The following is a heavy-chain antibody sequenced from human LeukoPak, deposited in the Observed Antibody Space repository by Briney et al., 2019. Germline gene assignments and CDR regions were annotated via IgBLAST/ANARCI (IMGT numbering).Heavy chain of an antibody. V-gene: IGHV5-51*01. J-gene: IGHJ4*02. CDR1: GYIFTNYW. CDR2: IYPGDSDT. D-gene: IGHD2-2*01. CDR3: ARGRYCSSTGCSHFDY. Sequence: PGESLKISCKGSGYIFTNYWIAWVRQMPGKGLEWMGIIYPGDSDTRYSPSFQGQVTISADRSISTAYLQWSSLKASDTAIYYCARGRYCSSTGCSHFDYWGQGTLVTAS.